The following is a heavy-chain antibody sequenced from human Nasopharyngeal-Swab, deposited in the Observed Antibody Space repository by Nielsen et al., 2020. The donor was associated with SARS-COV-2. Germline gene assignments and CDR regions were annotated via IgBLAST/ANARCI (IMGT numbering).Heavy chain of an antibody. CDR3: ARDSGYGYYYYYGLDV. CDR2: ISSSSSYI. V-gene: IGHV3-21*01. Sequence: GESLKISCAASGFTFSSYSMNWVRQAPGKGLEWVSSISSSSSYIYYADSVKGRFTISRDNAKNSLYLQMNSLRAEDTAVYYCARDSGYGYYYYYGLDVWGHGTAVTVSS. D-gene: IGHD5-12*01. CDR1: GFTFSSYS. J-gene: IGHJ6*02.